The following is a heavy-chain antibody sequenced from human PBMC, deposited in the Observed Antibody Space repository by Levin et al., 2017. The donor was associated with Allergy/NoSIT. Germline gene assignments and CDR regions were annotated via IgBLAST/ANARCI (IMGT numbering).Heavy chain of an antibody. V-gene: IGHV3-11*05. Sequence: GESLKISCAASGFTFSDYYMSWIRQAPGKGLEWVSYISSSSSYTNYADSVKGRFTISRDNAKNSLYLQMNSLRAEDTAVYYCARDIGSGVLRYFDWLSPGGYWGQGTLVTVSS. J-gene: IGHJ4*02. D-gene: IGHD3-9*01. CDR1: GFTFSDYY. CDR3: ARDIGSGVLRYFDWLSPGGY. CDR2: ISSSSSYT.